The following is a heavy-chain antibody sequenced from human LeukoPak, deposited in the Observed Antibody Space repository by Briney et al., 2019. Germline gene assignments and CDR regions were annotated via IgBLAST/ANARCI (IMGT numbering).Heavy chain of an antibody. CDR1: GFTFSNYW. CDR3: AKHRRSYGGVDY. V-gene: IGHV3-7*01. J-gene: IGHJ4*02. Sequence: GGSLRLSCAVSGFTFSNYWMNWVRQAPGKGLEWVANIKQDGGEIYYVDSVKGRFTISRDNSKNTLYLQMNSLRAEDTAVYYCAKHRRSYGGVDYWGQGTLVTVSS. D-gene: IGHD5-18*01. CDR2: IKQDGGEI.